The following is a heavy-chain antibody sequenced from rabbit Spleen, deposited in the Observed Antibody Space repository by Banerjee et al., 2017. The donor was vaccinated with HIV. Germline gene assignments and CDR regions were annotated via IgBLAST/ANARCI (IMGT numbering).Heavy chain of an antibody. J-gene: IGHJ6*01. CDR3: ARYYIFYGMDL. CDR1: GFDFSSYS. Sequence: QLVESGGGPVQPGGSLKLSCKASGFDFSSYSMSWVRQAPGKGLEWIGAIYTGRGGTDYANWVNGRFTISSDNAQYTVHLQLNSLTAADTATYFCARYYIFYGMDLWGPGTLVTVS. CDR2: IYTGRGGT. D-gene: IGHD4-1*01. V-gene: IGHV1S7*01.